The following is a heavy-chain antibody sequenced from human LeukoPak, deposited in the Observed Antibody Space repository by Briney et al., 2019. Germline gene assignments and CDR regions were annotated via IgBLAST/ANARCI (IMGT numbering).Heavy chain of an antibody. J-gene: IGHJ4*02. D-gene: IGHD2-21*01. Sequence: GSTNYNPSLKSRVTISVDTSKNQFSLKLSSVTAADTAVYYCAREAGGEDYWGQGTLVTVSS. V-gene: IGHV4-34*01. CDR3: AREAGGEDY. CDR2: GST.